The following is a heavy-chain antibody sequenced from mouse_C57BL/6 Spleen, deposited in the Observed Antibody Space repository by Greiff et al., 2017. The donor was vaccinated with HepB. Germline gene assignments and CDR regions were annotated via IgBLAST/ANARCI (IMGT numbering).Heavy chain of an antibody. V-gene: IGHV1-69*01. D-gene: IGHD1-1*01. CDR1: GYTFTSYW. CDR2: IDPSDSYT. CDR3: ARGRDYYGRGAMDY. J-gene: IGHJ4*01. Sequence: VQLQQSGAELVMPGASVKLSCKASGYTFTSYWMHWVKQRPGQGLEWIGEIDPSDSYTNYNQKFKGKSTLTVDKSSSTAYMQLSSLTSEDSAVYYCARGRDYYGRGAMDYWGQGTSVTVSS.